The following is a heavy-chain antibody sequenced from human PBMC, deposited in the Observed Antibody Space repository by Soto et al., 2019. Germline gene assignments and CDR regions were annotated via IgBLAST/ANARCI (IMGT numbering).Heavy chain of an antibody. V-gene: IGHV4-30-4*01. J-gene: IGHJ5*02. CDR1: GGSISSGDYY. Sequence: SETLSLTCTVSGGSISSGDYYWSWIRQPPGKGLEWIGYIYYSGSTYYNPSLKSRVTISVDTSKNQFSLKLSSVTAADTAVYYCAGQMATPDNWFDTWGQGTLVTVSS. CDR3: AGQMATPDNWFDT. D-gene: IGHD5-12*01. CDR2: IYYSGST.